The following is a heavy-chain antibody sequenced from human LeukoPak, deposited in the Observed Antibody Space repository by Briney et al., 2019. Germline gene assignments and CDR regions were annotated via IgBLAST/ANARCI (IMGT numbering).Heavy chain of an antibody. V-gene: IGHV4-38-2*02. CDR3: ARGGSESYYDYFLDY. D-gene: IGHD3-10*01. CDR1: GYSIRSGYY. CDR2: IYQSGST. J-gene: IGHJ4*02. Sequence: SETLSLTCPVPGYSIRSGYYWGWVRQSPGKGLGWVGSIYQSGSTYYNPSLQSRVTIAVDTSKKQSSLKLSCLTAADTAVYYCARGGSESYYDYFLDYWGQGTRVTVSS.